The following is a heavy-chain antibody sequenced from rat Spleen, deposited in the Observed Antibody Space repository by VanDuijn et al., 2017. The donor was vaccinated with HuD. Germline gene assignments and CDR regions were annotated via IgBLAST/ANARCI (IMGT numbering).Heavy chain of an antibody. CDR1: GFTFSHYD. CDR3: ARRHYGYTDYFDY. V-gene: IGHV5-7*01. Sequence: EVQLVESGGDLVQPGRSMKLSCAASGFTFSHYDMAWVRQAPKKGLEWVAFISYDGSGHSSTYYRDSVKGRFTISRDNAKSTLSLQMDSLRSEDTATYYCARRHYGYTDYFDYWGQGVMVTVSS. D-gene: IGHD1-9*01. J-gene: IGHJ2*01. CDR2: ISYDGSGHSST.